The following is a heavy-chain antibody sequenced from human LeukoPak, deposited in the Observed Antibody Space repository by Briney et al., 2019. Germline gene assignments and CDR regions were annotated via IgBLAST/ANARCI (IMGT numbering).Heavy chain of an antibody. J-gene: IGHJ6*02. CDR2: ISSSSSYI. CDR3: ARVSLGFGDV. D-gene: IGHD3-10*01. V-gene: IGHV3-21*01. Sequence: GSLRLSFAASGFTLSSYGMGWVRPAPGKGLEWVSSISSSSSYIYYADSVKGRFTISRDNAKNSLYLQMNSLRAEDTAVYYCARVSLGFGDVWGQGTTVTVSS. CDR1: GFTLSSYG.